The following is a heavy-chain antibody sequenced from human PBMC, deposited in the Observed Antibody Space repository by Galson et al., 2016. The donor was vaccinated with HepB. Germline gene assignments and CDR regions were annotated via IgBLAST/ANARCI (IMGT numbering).Heavy chain of an antibody. D-gene: IGHD6-13*01. CDR1: GFTFSNFA. CDR2: ISGTGIST. Sequence: SLRLSCAASGFTFSNFAMSWVRQAPGKGLDWVSSISGTGISTYYADSVKGRFTISRDNSKNMVYLQVNSLRAEDTAIYYCAKRSGQQPRRTWLDPWGQGTLVTVSS. J-gene: IGHJ5*02. CDR3: AKRSGQQPRRTWLDP. V-gene: IGHV3-23*01.